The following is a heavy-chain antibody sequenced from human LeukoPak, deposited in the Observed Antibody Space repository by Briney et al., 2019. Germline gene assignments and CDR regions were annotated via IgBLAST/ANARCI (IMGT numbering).Heavy chain of an antibody. Sequence: SETLSLTCTVSGGSISSSSYYWGWIRQPPGKGLEWIGSIYYSGSTYYNPSLKSRVTISVDTSKNQFSLKLSSVTAADTAVYYCASERAEYDSYNWFDPWGQGTLVTVSS. D-gene: IGHD3-22*01. CDR3: ASERAEYDSYNWFDP. CDR2: IYYSGST. J-gene: IGHJ5*02. CDR1: GGSISSSSYY. V-gene: IGHV4-39*01.